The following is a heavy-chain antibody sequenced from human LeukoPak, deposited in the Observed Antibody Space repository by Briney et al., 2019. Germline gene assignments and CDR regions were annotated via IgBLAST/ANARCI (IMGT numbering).Heavy chain of an antibody. CDR2: IYPGDSDT. V-gene: IGHV5-51*01. D-gene: IGHD6-19*01. Sequence: VESLKISCKGSGYSFTSYWIGWVRQIPGKGLEWMGIIYPGDSDTRYSPSFQGQVTISADKSISTAYLQWSSLKASDTAMYYCARLRTTSRSHSSGWYYWGQGTLVTVSS. J-gene: IGHJ4*02. CDR1: GYSFTSYW. CDR3: ARLRTTSRSHSSGWYY.